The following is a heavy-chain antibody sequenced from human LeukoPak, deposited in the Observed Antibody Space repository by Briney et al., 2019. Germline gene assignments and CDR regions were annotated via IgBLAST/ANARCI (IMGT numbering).Heavy chain of an antibody. V-gene: IGHV4-34*01. CDR2: INHSGST. CDR1: GGSFSGYY. CDR3: ARGAYDYIWGSYRQYYYFDY. D-gene: IGHD3-16*02. Sequence: PSETLSLTCAVYGGSFSGYYWSWIRQPPGTGLEWIGEINHSGSTNYNPSLKSRVTISVDTSKSQFSLKLSSVTAADTAVYYCARGAYDYIWGSYRQYYYFDYWGQGTLVTVSS. J-gene: IGHJ4*02.